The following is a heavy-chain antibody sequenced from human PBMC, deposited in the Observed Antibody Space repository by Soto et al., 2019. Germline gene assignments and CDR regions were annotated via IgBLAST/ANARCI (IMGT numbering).Heavy chain of an antibody. D-gene: IGHD5-18*01. J-gene: IGHJ5*02. CDR3: AKAFGYGTVRSWFDP. Sequence: EVQLLESGGGLVQPGGSLRLSCAASGFTFSSYAMSWVRQAPGKGLEWVSAISGSGGSTYYADSVKGRFTDSRDNSKNALYLQMNSRRAGETAVYYCAKAFGYGTVRSWFDPWGQGTLVTVSS. CDR2: ISGSGGST. V-gene: IGHV3-23*01. CDR1: GFTFSSYA.